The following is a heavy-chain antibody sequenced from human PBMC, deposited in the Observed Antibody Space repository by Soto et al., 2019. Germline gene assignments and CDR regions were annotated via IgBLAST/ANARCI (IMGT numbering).Heavy chain of an antibody. Sequence: PGGSLRLSCAASGFIFSAYSMNWVRQAPGKGLEWVSYISSESGTRYYADSVKGRFTISRDNAKDSLFLQMNSLGAEDTAVYYCARRQLAGGMFDYWGQGALVTVSS. D-gene: IGHD1-1*01. CDR2: ISSESGTR. CDR3: ARRQLAGGMFDY. V-gene: IGHV3-48*01. J-gene: IGHJ4*02. CDR1: GFIFSAYS.